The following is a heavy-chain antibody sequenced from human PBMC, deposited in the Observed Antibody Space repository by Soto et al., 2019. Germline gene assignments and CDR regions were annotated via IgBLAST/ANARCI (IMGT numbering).Heavy chain of an antibody. Sequence: GASVKVSCKASGGTFRIYAINWVRQAPGQGLEWMGGITPLLNSTNYAQKFQGRVAITADESTSTAYMELSRLKSEDTAVYYCAHERGKFQLLHRFDYWGPGTLVTV. CDR1: GGTFRIYA. D-gene: IGHD1-26*01. CDR2: ITPLLNST. V-gene: IGHV1-69*13. CDR3: AHERGKFQLLHRFDY. J-gene: IGHJ4*02.